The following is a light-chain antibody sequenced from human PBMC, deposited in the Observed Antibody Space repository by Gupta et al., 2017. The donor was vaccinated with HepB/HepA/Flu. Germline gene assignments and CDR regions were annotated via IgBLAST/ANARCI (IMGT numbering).Light chain of an antibody. CDR2: AAS. Sequence: DIQMTQSPSSVSASVGDRVTTTCRASQDINKWLAWYQQQPGKAPKVLIYAASRLQSGVPSRFSGSISAADFPLTIRLLHHDDFADYYCQQAKSFPWTFGQGTKVELK. CDR1: QDINKW. CDR3: QQAKSFPWT. J-gene: IGKJ1*01. V-gene: IGKV1-12*02.